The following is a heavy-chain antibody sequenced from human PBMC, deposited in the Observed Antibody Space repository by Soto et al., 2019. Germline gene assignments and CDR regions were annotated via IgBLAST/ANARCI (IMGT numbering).Heavy chain of an antibody. D-gene: IGHD3-10*01. CDR1: GFSLSTSGVG. CDR2: VFWDDDK. CDR3: ARQLWFGELL. J-gene: IGHJ4*02. Sequence: QITLKESGPTLVKPTQTLTLTCTFSGFSLSTSGVGVGWIRQPPGKALEWLALVFWDDDKRYSPSLKSRLTITKDTSKNQVVLTMTNMDPVDTGTYYCARQLWFGELLWGQGNLVTVSS. V-gene: IGHV2-5*02.